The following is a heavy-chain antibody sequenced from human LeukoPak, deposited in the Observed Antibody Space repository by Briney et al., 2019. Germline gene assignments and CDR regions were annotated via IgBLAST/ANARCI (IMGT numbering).Heavy chain of an antibody. J-gene: IGHJ3*02. V-gene: IGHV1-2*02. CDR3: ARLHSSGWPLDSFDI. CDR2: INPNGGGT. Sequence: ASVKVSCKASGYTFTGYYMHWVRQAPGQGLEWMGWINPNGGGTNYAQKFQGRVTMTRDTSISTAYMELSRLRSDDTAVYYCARLHSSGWPLDSFDIWGQGTMITVSS. CDR1: GYTFTGYY. D-gene: IGHD6-19*01.